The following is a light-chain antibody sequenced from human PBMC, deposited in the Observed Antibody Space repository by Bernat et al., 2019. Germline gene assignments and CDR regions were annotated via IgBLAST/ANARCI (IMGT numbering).Light chain of an antibody. CDR2: DVN. CDR1: SIDVAAYDY. J-gene: IGLJ2*01. V-gene: IGLV2-14*01. Sequence: QSALTQSASVSGSPGQSITISCTGTSIDVAAYDYVSWYQQHPGKAPKLIIYDVNNRPSGVSYRFSGSKSGNTASLTISGLQAEDEADYFCSSYINSNALVVFGGGTKLTVL. CDR3: SSYINSNALVV.